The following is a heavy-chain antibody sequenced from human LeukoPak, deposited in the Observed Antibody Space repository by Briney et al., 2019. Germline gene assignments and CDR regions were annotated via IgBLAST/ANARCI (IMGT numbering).Heavy chain of an antibody. CDR1: GFTFSSYA. CDR3: VQMAYDYVWGSYRRHLSVDY. V-gene: IGHV3-64D*06. CDR2: ISSNGVST. Sequence: GGSLTLSCSASGFTFSSYAMHWVRQAPGKGLEYVSAISSNGVSTYYADSVKGRFTISRDNSKNTLYLQMSSLRAEDTAVYYCVQMAYDYVWGSYRRHLSVDYWGQGTLVSVSS. D-gene: IGHD3-16*02. J-gene: IGHJ4*02.